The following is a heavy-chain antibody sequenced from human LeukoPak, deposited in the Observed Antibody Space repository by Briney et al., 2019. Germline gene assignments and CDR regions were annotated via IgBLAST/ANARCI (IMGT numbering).Heavy chain of an antibody. Sequence: SETLSLTCTVSGGSISTISYYWGWIRQPPGKGLEWIASIYYSGSTFYSPSLKSRVTISVDTSKNQFSLKLNSVTAADTAVYYCARQVTCPYSSACTFDYWGQGTLVTVSS. CDR2: IYYSGST. CDR3: ARQVTCPYSSACTFDY. D-gene: IGHD6-19*01. CDR1: GGSISTISYY. V-gene: IGHV4-39*01. J-gene: IGHJ4*02.